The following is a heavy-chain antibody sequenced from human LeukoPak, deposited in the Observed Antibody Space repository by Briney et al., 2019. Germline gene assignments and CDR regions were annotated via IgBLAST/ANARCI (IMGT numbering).Heavy chain of an antibody. CDR3: ARGPPDGLFDY. J-gene: IGHJ4*02. V-gene: IGHV3-53*01. Sequence: GGSLRLSCAASVLTVSNNYMSWVRQAPEKGLEWVSVIYSDGSTYYADSVKGRFTISRDNSKNTLYLQMNSLRAEDTAVYYCARGPPDGLFDYWGQGTLVTVSS. CDR2: IYSDGST. CDR1: VLTVSNNY. D-gene: IGHD1-14*01.